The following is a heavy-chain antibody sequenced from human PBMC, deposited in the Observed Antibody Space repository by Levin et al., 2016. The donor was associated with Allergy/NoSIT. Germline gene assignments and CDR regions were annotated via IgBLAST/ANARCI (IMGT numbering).Heavy chain of an antibody. D-gene: IGHD2-21*01. CDR2: ISAYNGNT. V-gene: IGHV1-18*01. Sequence: WVRQAPGQGLEWMGWISAYNGNTNYAQKLQGRVTMTTDTSTSTAYMELRSLRSDDTAVYYCAREGDNWFDPWGQGTLVTVSS. J-gene: IGHJ5*02. CDR3: AREGDNWFDP.